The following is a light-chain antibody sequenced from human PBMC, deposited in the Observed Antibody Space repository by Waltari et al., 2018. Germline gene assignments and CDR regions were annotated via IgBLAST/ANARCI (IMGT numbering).Light chain of an antibody. Sequence: QSVLSQPPSASGTPGQRVTISCSGSNYNIGNHYVYWYHQLPGTAPKLLIYRNNHRPAGGPYRFSGSKSGTSASLAISGLRSEDEADYYCASWDGSLGGVIFGGGTKLTVL. CDR3: ASWDGSLGGVI. V-gene: IGLV1-47*01. J-gene: IGLJ2*01. CDR2: RNN. CDR1: NYNIGNHY.